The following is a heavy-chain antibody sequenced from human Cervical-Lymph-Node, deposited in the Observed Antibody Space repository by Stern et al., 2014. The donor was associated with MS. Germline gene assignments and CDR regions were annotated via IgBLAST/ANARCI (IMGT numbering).Heavy chain of an antibody. V-gene: IGHV1-18*01. CDR1: GYTFTSYG. CDR2: ISAYKCNT. CDR3: ARGLLGSENAFDI. Sequence: VQLVESGAGVKQPGASVKVSCKASGYTFTSYGISCVRQAPGQGLEWMGWISAYKCNTNYAQKLQGRVTMTTDTSTSTAYMELRSLRSDDTAVYYCARGLLGSENAFDIWGPGTMGTVSS. J-gene: IGHJ3*02. D-gene: IGHD2-15*01.